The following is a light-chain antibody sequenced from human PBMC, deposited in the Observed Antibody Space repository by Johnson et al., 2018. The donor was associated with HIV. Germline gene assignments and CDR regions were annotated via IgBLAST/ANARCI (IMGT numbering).Light chain of an antibody. CDR3: GTCDLSLNAYV. Sequence: QSVLTQPPSVSAAPGQKVTISCSGSSSNIGNNYVSWYQQLPGTAPRLLIYDNNKRPSGIPDRFSGSKSGTSATLGITGLQTGDEADYCCGTCDLSLNAYVYGPGTKVTVL. V-gene: IGLV1-51*01. CDR2: DNN. CDR1: SSNIGNNY. J-gene: IGLJ1*01.